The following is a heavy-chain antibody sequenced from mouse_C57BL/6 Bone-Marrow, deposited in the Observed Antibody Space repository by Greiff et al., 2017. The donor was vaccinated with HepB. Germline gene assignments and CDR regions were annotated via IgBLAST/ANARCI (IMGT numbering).Heavy chain of an antibody. Sequence: EVKVEESGGGLVQPGGSMKLSCVASGFTFSNYWMNWVRQSPEKGLEWVAQIRLKSDNYATHYAESVKGRFTISRDDSKSSVYLQMNNLRAEDTGIYYCTVTGSSSYYYAMDYWGQGTSVTVSS. D-gene: IGHD1-1*01. V-gene: IGHV6-3*01. CDR2: IRLKSDNYAT. CDR3: TVTGSSSYYYAMDY. CDR1: GFTFSNYW. J-gene: IGHJ4*01.